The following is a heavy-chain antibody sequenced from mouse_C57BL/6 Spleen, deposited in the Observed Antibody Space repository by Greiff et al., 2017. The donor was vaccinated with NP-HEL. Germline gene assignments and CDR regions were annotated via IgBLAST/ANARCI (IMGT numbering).Heavy chain of an antibody. CDR1: GYTFTSYW. D-gene: IGHD3-2*02. J-gene: IGHJ3*01. CDR2: IYPGNSDT. CDR3: TRDGSGYEAWFAY. Sequence: EVQLQQSGTVLARPGASVKTSCKTSGYTFTSYWMHWVKQRPGQGLEWIGAIYPGNSDTSYNQKFKGKAKLTAVTSASTAYMELSSLTNEDSAVYYCTRDGSGYEAWFAYWGQGTLVTVSA. V-gene: IGHV1-5*01.